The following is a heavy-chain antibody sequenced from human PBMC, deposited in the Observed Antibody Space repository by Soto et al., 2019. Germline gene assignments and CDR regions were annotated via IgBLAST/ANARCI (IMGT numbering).Heavy chain of an antibody. CDR3: ERSDRSSSYFHGMDV. CDR2: IYYSGST. CDR1: GGSISSSSHY. Sequence: SETLSLTCTVSGGSISSSSHYWGWIRQPPGKGLEWIGSIYYSGSTYYNPSLKSRVTISVDTSKNQFSLKLSSVTAADTAVYYCERSDRSSSYFHGMDVWGQGTTVTVSS. J-gene: IGHJ6*02. D-gene: IGHD6-13*01. V-gene: IGHV4-39*01.